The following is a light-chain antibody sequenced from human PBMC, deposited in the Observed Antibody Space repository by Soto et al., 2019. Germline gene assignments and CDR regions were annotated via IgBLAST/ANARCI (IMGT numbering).Light chain of an antibody. CDR1: QAMSTY. J-gene: IGKJ4*01. CDR2: SAS. Sequence: DIQLTQSPSFLSAFVGDTVTITCRASQAMSTYLAWYQQKPGKVPKLLIRSASTLQSGVPPRFSGGGSGTEFPLTITTLQPDDAGIYYCQQLNGHQLAFGGGTNGEIK. V-gene: IGKV1-9*01. CDR3: QQLNGHQLA.